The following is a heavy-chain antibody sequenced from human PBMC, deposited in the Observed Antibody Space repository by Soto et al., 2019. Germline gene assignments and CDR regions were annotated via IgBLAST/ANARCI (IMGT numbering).Heavy chain of an antibody. Sequence: ASGKVSCKASGYTCTVYYMHWVRHAPGQELEWMGWINPNSGGTNYAQKFQGWVTMTRDTSISTAYMELSRLRSDDTAVYYCARVGLRFLEWSNYYYYGMDVWGQGTTVTVSS. CDR1: GYTCTVYY. CDR2: INPNSGGT. CDR3: ARVGLRFLEWSNYYYYGMDV. V-gene: IGHV1-2*04. D-gene: IGHD3-3*01. J-gene: IGHJ6*02.